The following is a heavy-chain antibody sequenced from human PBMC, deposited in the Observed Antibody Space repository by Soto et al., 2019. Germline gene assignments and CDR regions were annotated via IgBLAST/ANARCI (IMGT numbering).Heavy chain of an antibody. CDR3: ARVVVVVAAANWFDP. D-gene: IGHD2-15*01. V-gene: IGHV4-34*01. J-gene: IGHJ5*02. Sequence: SETLSLTCDVYGGAFSGYYWSWIRQPPGKGLEWIGEINHSGSTNYNPSLKSRVTISVDTSENQFSLKLSSVTAADTAVYYCARVVVVVAAANWFDPWGQGTLVTVSS. CDR1: GGAFSGYY. CDR2: INHSGST.